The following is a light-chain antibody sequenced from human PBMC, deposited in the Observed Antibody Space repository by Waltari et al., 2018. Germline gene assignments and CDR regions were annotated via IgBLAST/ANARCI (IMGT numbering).Light chain of an antibody. CDR2: WAS. J-gene: IGKJ5*01. CDR3: QKYYTKPIT. Sequence: DIVMTQSPDSLAVSLGERATINCKSSQSILYSSNNKNYLTWYQQKPGQPPKVLIYWASTRESGVPDRFSGSGSGTDFTLTISSLQAEDVAVYYCQKYYTKPITFGQGTRLEIK. V-gene: IGKV4-1*01. CDR1: QSILYSSNNKNY.